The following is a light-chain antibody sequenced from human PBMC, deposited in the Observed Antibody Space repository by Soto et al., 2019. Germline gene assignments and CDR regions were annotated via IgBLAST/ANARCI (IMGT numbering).Light chain of an antibody. CDR3: QAWDSSTVV. CDR1: KLGDKY. Sequence: SYELTQPPSVSVSPGQTASITCSGDKLGDKYGCWYQQKPGQSPVLVIYQDSKRPSGIPERFSGSNSGNTATLTISGTQAMDEADYYGQAWDSSTVVFGGGTKLTVL. CDR2: QDS. J-gene: IGLJ2*01. V-gene: IGLV3-1*01.